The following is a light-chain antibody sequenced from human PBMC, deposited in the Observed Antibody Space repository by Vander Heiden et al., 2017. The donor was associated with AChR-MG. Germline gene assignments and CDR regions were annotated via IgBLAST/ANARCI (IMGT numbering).Light chain of an antibody. CDR3: QVWDSDHVI. Sequence: SYVLTQPPSVSLAPGETARITCGGDHIGIRSVHWYQQRPGQAPVLVISYDSDRPSEIPERFSGSNSGNAATLTITRVEAGDEANYYCQVWDSDHVIFGGGTTLTVL. CDR1: HIGIRS. V-gene: IGLV3-21*01. J-gene: IGLJ2*01. CDR2: YDS.